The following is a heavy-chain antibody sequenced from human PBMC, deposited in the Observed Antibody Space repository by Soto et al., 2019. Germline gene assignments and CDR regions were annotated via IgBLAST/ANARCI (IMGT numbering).Heavy chain of an antibody. CDR3: AKVLYGANSAYFDY. V-gene: IGHV3-23*04. D-gene: IGHD4-17*01. J-gene: IGHJ4*02. CDR1: GFTFSSYS. Sequence: EVQLVESGGGLVKPGGSLRLSCAASGFTFSSYSMNWVRQAPGKGLECVSGISVSGDSRYYADSVKGRFTISRDNSKNTLYLQMNSLRAEDTAVYYCAKVLYGANSAYFDYWGQGTLVTVSS. CDR2: ISVSGDSR.